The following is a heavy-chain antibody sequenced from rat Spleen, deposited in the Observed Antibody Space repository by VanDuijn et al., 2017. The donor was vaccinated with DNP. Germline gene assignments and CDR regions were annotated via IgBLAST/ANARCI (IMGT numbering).Heavy chain of an antibody. V-gene: IGHV3-1*01. D-gene: IGHD1-11*01. J-gene: IGHJ2*01. CDR3: ARWRWGFDY. CDR1: GYSITSDY. Sequence: EVQLQESGPGLVKPSQSLSLTCSVTGYSITSDYWGWIRKFPGNKMEWMAYISYSGSTGYNPSLKSRISITRDTSKNQSFLQLNSITTEDTATYYCARWRWGFDYWGQGVMVTVSS. CDR2: ISYSGST.